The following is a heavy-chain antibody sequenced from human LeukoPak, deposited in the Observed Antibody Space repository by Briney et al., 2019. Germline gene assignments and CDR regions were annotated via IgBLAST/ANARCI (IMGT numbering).Heavy chain of an antibody. J-gene: IGHJ4*02. CDR3: ASSPSHDFGDYADYFDF. CDR1: GGSISSYS. D-gene: IGHD4-17*01. Sequence: SETLSLTCTVSGGSISSYSWSWIRRPAGKGLEWIGRFHSSGSTSGSTNYNPSLKSRVSMSVDTSKNQFSLKLNSVSAADTAVYYCASSPSHDFGDYADYFDFWGQGTLVTVSS. V-gene: IGHV4-4*07. CDR2: FHSSGSTSGST.